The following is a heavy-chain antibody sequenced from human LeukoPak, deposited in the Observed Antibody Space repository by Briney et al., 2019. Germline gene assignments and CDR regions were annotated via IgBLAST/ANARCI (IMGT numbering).Heavy chain of an antibody. CDR3: ARSYYYDTTFDY. Sequence: SETLSLTCTVSGYSISSGYYWGWIRPSPGKGLEWIGYRFHDGRTFYLPSLKSRVTMSVATSKNQFSLRLTSVTAADTAIYYCARSYYYDTTFDYWGQGTLVTVSS. V-gene: IGHV4-38-2*02. J-gene: IGHJ4*02. D-gene: IGHD3-10*01. CDR2: RFHDGRT. CDR1: GYSISSGYY.